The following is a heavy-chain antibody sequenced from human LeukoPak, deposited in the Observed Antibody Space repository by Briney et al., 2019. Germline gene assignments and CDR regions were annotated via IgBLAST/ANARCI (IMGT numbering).Heavy chain of an antibody. CDR2: ISYDGSNK. J-gene: IGHJ6*03. CDR3: ARVHRGSSSRAYYYYMDV. Sequence: QAGGSLRLSCAASGFTFSRNGMHWVRQAPGKGLEWVAVISYDGSNKYYADSVKGRFTISRDNSKNTLYLQMNSLRAEDTAVYYCARVHRGSSSRAYYYYMDVWGKGTTVTVSS. D-gene: IGHD6-6*01. V-gene: IGHV3-30*03. CDR1: GFTFSRNG.